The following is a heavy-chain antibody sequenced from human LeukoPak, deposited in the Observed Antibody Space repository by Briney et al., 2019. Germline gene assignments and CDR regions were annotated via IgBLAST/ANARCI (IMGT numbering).Heavy chain of an antibody. D-gene: IGHD1-26*01. J-gene: IGHJ3*01. Sequence: SETLSLTCVISGYSISAGYFWGWIRQSPVKGLEWIGSVHHTGSDYYNPSLKSRVTISIDTSKNRFSLNLTSVTAADTAVFFCARVIVTATHVPDAFDLWGQGILVTVSS. CDR1: GYSISAGYF. V-gene: IGHV4-38-2*01. CDR2: VHHTGSD. CDR3: ARVIVTATHVPDAFDL.